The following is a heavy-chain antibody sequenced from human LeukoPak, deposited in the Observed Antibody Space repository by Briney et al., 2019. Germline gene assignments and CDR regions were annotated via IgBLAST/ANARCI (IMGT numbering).Heavy chain of an antibody. CDR2: ISDSGGST. D-gene: IGHD1-1*01. V-gene: IGHV3-23*01. CDR1: GFTFSNYA. Sequence: PGGSLRLSCAAPGFTFSNYAMSWVRQAPGKGLEWVSAISDSGGSTYYTDSVKGRFTISRDNSKNTLYLQMNNLRAEDTALYYCAKERIQLWPTYFDYWGQGTLVTVSS. J-gene: IGHJ4*02. CDR3: AKERIQLWPTYFDY.